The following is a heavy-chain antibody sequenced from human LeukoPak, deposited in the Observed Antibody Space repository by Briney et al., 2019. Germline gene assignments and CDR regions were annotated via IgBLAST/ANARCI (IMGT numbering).Heavy chain of an antibody. CDR2: IYSRGYT. V-gene: IGHV3-66*01. CDR1: GFTVNSPNF. D-gene: IGHD3-22*01. CDR3: ATGGITSGYFSPFDS. Sequence: PGGSLRLSCAASGFTVNSPNFMNWVRQAPGKGLEWVSVIYSRGYTHYADSVKGRFTISRDDSKNTLSLHMNGLRTEDTAVYYCATGGITSGYFSPFDSWGQGTLVTVSS. J-gene: IGHJ4*02.